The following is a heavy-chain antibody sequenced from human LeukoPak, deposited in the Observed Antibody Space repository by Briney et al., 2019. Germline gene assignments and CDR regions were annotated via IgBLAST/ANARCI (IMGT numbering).Heavy chain of an antibody. Sequence: GGSLRLSCAASGFIFSSYAMSWVRQAPGKGLEWVSAISGSGDSTNYADSVKGRFTISRDNFRNTLYLQMNSLRAEDTAVYYCARSWAGSAGYFDYWGQGTLVTVSS. J-gene: IGHJ4*02. V-gene: IGHV3-23*01. D-gene: IGHD3/OR15-3a*01. CDR1: GFIFSSYA. CDR3: ARSWAGSAGYFDY. CDR2: ISGSGDST.